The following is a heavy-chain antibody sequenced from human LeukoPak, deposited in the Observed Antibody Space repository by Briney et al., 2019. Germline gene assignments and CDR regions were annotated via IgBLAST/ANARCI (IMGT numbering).Heavy chain of an antibody. J-gene: IGHJ4*01. CDR2: IYKSGST. D-gene: IGHD1-14*01. V-gene: IGHV4-61*09. CDR3: VTAPNQDFFDY. CDR1: VGAISSVSYY. Sequence: SETLSLTCTVSVGAISSVSYYWSWIRLPAGKGLEWMGNIYKSGSTNYNPSLKSRLTISTDTSKNQFSFKLNFVTAADTALYYCVTAPNQDFFDYWGRGTLVTVSS.